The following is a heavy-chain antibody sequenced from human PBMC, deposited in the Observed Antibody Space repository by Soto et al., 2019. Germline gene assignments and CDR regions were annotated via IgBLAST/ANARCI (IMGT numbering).Heavy chain of an antibody. D-gene: IGHD2-2*01. V-gene: IGHV3-66*01. Sequence: EVQLVESGGALVQPGGSLRLSCAVSGFTVSITYMSWVRQVPGKGLEWVPIIYSDGYTYYAASVKGRFTISRDNPKNTLYLQLDSLRVEDTAVYYCARRKYCSSTTCFDYWGQGTLVTVSS. CDR3: ARRKYCSSTTCFDY. CDR1: GFTVSITY. CDR2: IYSDGYT. J-gene: IGHJ4*02.